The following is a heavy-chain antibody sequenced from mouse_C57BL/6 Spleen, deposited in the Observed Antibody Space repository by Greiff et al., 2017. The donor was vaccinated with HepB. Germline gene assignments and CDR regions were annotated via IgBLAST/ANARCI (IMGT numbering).Heavy chain of an antibody. D-gene: IGHD2-3*01. Sequence: GGGLVQPTGSLTLSCAASGFSFNTYAMNWVRQAPGKGLEWFARIRSKSNNYATYYADSVKDRFTISRDDSESMLYLQMNNLKTEDTAMYYCGRHEDIYPVAYWGQGTLVTVSA. CDR2: IRSKSNNYAT. J-gene: IGHJ3*01. CDR1: GFSFNTYA. V-gene: IGHV10-1*01. CDR3: GRHEDIYPVAY.